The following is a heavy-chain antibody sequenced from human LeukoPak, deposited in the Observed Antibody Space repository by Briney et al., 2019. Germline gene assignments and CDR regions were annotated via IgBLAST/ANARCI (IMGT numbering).Heavy chain of an antibody. CDR3: VQSTGWPGFDY. V-gene: IGHV4-4*09. Sequence: SETLSLTCTTSGVSISRFYWSWVRQPPGKGLEWIGNIYNGVPTFFNPSLKSRVTISVDTSKRQFSLQLASVTAADTAVYYCVQSTGWPGFDYWGQGILVTVSS. CDR1: GVSISRFY. J-gene: IGHJ4*02. CDR2: IYNGVPT. D-gene: IGHD6-19*01.